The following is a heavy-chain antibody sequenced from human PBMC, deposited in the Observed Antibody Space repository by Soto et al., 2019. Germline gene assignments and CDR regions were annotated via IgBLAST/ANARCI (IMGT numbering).Heavy chain of an antibody. CDR1: GFTFSSYA. CDR3: ARGPPRYLPDRYWYFDL. D-gene: IGHD1-20*01. CDR2: ISSNGGST. V-gene: IGHV3-64*01. J-gene: IGHJ2*01. Sequence: GGSLRLSCAASGFTFSSYAMHWVRQAPGKGLEYVSAISSNGGSTYYANSVKGRFTISRDNSKNTLYLQMGSLRAEDMAVYYFARGPPRYLPDRYWYFDLWGRGTLVTVSS.